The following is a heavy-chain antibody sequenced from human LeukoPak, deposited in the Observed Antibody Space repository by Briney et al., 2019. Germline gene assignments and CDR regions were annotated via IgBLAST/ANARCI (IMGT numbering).Heavy chain of an antibody. J-gene: IGHJ4*02. V-gene: IGHV3-48*01. CDR2: ISSSGSTI. CDR1: GFTFSSYN. D-gene: IGHD6-19*01. CDR3: AKDISSGWGFDY. Sequence: PGGSLRLSCAASGFTFSSYNMNWVRQAPGKGLEWVSYISSSGSTIYYADSVKGRFTISRDNAKNSLYLQLNSLRAEDTAVYYCAKDISSGWGFDYWGQGTLVTVSS.